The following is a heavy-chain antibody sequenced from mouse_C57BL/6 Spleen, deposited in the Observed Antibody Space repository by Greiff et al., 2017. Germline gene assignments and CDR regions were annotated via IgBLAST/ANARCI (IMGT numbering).Heavy chain of an antibody. CDR3: ATGTAWFAY. D-gene: IGHD3-3*01. CDR1: GFTFSDYG. CDR2: ISRGSSTI. V-gene: IGHV5-17*01. J-gene: IGHJ3*01. Sequence: DVQLVESGGGLVKPGGSLKLSCAASGFTFSDYGMHWVRQAPEKGLEWVAYISRGSSTIYYADKVKGRFTISRDNAKNTLFLQMTSLRSEDTAMYYCATGTAWFAYWGQGTPVTVSA.